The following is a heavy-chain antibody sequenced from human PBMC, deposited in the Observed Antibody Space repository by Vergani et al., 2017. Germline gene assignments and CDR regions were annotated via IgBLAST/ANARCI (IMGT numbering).Heavy chain of an antibody. CDR3: AIGGPYCSSASCYFLDP. CDR1: GFTFSNAW. J-gene: IGHJ5*02. V-gene: IGHV3-15*07. D-gene: IGHD2-2*01. CDR2: IKSKTDGGTT. Sequence: EVQLVESGGGLIQPGGSLRLSCAASGFTFSNAWMNWVRQAPGKGLEWVGRIKSKTDGGTTDYAAPVKGRFTISRDNSKNTLYLQMNSLRAEDTAVYYWAIGGPYCSSASCYFLDPWGQGTLVTVSS.